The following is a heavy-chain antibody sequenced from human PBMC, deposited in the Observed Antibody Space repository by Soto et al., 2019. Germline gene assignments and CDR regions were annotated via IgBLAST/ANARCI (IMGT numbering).Heavy chain of an antibody. CDR2: IVPVFGRP. J-gene: IGHJ4*02. CDR1: GGSFSNFG. D-gene: IGHD5-12*01. CDR3: AREGSGYNF. V-gene: IGHV1-69*13. Sequence: SVKVSCKASGGSFSNFGISWVRQAPGQGLEWVGGIVPVFGRPNYAQRFRGRLTITADESTSTGYMELISLRSDDTAVYYCAREGSGYNFWGQGTKVTVSS.